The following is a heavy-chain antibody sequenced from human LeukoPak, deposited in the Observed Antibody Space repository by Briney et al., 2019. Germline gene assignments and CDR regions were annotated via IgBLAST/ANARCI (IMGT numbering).Heavy chain of an antibody. Sequence: GGSLRLSCAASGFTLSSYSMNWVRQAPGKGLEWVSYISSSSDTIYYAASVKGRFTISRDNAKKSLALQMNSLRAEDTAVYYCARENCGGDCYSPLDYWGQGTLVTVSS. D-gene: IGHD2-21*02. J-gene: IGHJ4*02. V-gene: IGHV3-48*01. CDR3: ARENCGGDCYSPLDY. CDR1: GFTLSSYS. CDR2: ISSSSDTI.